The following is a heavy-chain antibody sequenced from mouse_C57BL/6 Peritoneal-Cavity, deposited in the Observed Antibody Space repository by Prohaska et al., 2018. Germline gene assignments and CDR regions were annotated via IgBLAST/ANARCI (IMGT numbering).Heavy chain of an antibody. J-gene: IGHJ1*03. CDR1: GFTFSGFW. CDR2: INSYGSAI. V-gene: IGHV11-2*01. CDR3: MRYGNYWYFDV. Sequence: EVQLLETGGGLVQPGGSRGLSCEGSGFTFSGFWMSWVRQTPGKTLEWIVDINSYGSAINYAPSIKDRFTIFRDNDKSTLYLQMSNVRSEDTATYFCMRYGNYWYFDVWGTGTTVTVSS. D-gene: IGHD2-1*01.